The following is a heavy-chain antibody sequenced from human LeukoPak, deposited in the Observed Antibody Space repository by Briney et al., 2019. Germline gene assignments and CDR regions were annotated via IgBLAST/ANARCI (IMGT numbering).Heavy chain of an antibody. CDR2: INHSGST. D-gene: IGHD6-25*01. J-gene: IGHJ6*03. CDR1: GGSFSGYY. Sequence: SETLSLTCAVYGGSFSGYYWSWIRQPPGKGLEWIGEINHSGSTNYNPSLKSRVTILVDTSKNQFSLKLSSVTAADTAVYYCATAGSAAPMDVWGKGTTVTVSS. CDR3: ATAGSAAPMDV. V-gene: IGHV4-34*01.